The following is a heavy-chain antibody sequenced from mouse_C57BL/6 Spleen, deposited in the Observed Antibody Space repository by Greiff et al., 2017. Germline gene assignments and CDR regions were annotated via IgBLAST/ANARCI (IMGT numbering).Heavy chain of an antibody. CDR1: GFTFTDYY. V-gene: IGHV7-3*01. Sequence: EVQLVESGGGLVQPGGSLSLSCAASGFTFTDYYMSWVRQPPGKALEWLGFIRNKANGYTTEYSASVKGRFTISRDNSQSILYLQMNALRAEDSATYYCARSTGKDYFDYWGQGTTLTVSS. CDR2: IRNKANGYTT. J-gene: IGHJ2*01. CDR3: ARSTGKDYFDY. D-gene: IGHD4-1*02.